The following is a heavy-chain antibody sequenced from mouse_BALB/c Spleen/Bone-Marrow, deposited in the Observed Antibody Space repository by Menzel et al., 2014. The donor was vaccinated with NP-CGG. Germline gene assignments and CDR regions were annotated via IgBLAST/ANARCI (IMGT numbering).Heavy chain of an antibody. J-gene: IGHJ1*01. CDR2: IYPGDGDT. D-gene: IGHD3-3*01. CDR3: ARSQGGYWYFNV. CDR1: GYAFSSYW. Sequence: VQLRESGAELVRPGSSVKISCKASGYAFSSYWMNWVKQRPGQGLEWIGQIYPGDGDTNYNGKFKGKATLTADKSSSTAYMQLSSLTSEDSAVYFCARSQGGYWYFNVWGAGTTVTVSS. V-gene: IGHV1-80*01.